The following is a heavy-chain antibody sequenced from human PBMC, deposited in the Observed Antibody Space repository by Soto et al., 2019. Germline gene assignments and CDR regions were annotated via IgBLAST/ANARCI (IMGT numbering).Heavy chain of an antibody. CDR1: GFTFSSYV. J-gene: IGHJ4*02. CDR3: VKDGDYYDSSGHYYEGYFDS. V-gene: IGHV3-64D*06. D-gene: IGHD3-22*01. Sequence: GSLRLSCSASGFTFSSYVMHWVRQAPGKGLEFVSAISSDGGRTYYADSVKGRFTVSRDNSKNTLYFQMSSLRTEDTAVYYWVKDGDYYDSSGHYYEGYFDSWGQGT. CDR2: ISSDGGRT.